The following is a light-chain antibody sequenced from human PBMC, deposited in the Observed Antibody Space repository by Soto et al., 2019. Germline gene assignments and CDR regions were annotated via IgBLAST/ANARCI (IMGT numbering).Light chain of an antibody. Sequence: AIRMTQSPSSLSASTGDRVTITCRASQGISNYLVWYQQKPGKAPKVLIHAASTLQIGVSSRFSGSGSGTDFTLTISSLQSEDFATYYCQQYYTYPWTFGQGTKVEV. CDR1: QGISNY. J-gene: IGKJ1*01. CDR2: AAS. CDR3: QQYYTYPWT. V-gene: IGKV1-8*01.